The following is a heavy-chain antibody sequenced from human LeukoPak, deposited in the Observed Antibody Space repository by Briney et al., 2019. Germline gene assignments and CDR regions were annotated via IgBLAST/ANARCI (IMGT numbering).Heavy chain of an antibody. CDR1: GGSISSGGYS. D-gene: IGHD6-13*01. CDR3: ARVSRSSSWYYYYYGMDV. Sequence: SETLSLTCAVSGGSISSGGYSWSWIRQPPGKGLEWIGYIYHSGSTYYNPSLKSRVTISVDRSKNQFSLKLSSVTAADTAVYYCARVSRSSSWYYYYYGMDVWGQGTTVTVSS. CDR2: IYHSGST. V-gene: IGHV4-30-2*01. J-gene: IGHJ6*02.